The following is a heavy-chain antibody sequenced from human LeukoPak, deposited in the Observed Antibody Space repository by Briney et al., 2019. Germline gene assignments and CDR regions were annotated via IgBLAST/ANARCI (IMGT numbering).Heavy chain of an antibody. V-gene: IGHV4-59*01. Sequence: SETLSLTCTVSGGSISSYYWSWIRQPPGKGLEWIGYIYYSGTTNYNPSLKGRVTISVDTSKNQFSLKLSSVTAADTAVYYCARGYYDSSGYSNTFDIWGQGTMVTVSS. D-gene: IGHD3-22*01. CDR2: IYYSGTT. J-gene: IGHJ3*02. CDR1: GGSISSYY. CDR3: ARGYYDSSGYSNTFDI.